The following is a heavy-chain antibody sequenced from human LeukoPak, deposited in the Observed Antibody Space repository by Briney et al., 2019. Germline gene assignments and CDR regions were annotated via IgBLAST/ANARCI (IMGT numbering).Heavy chain of an antibody. Sequence: PSETLSLTCTVSGGSISSYYWSWIRQPAGKGLEWIGRIYTSGSTNYNPSLKSRVTMSVDTSKNQFSLKLSSVTAADTAVYYCATEGVSDSSGYYPNWFDPWGQGTLVTVSS. CDR1: GGSISSYY. V-gene: IGHV4-4*07. D-gene: IGHD3-22*01. CDR3: ATEGVSDSSGYYPNWFDP. J-gene: IGHJ5*02. CDR2: IYTSGST.